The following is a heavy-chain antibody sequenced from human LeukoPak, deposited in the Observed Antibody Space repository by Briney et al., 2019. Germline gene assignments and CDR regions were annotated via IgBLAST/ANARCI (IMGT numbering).Heavy chain of an antibody. V-gene: IGHV4-39*01. CDR2: VYCSGST. D-gene: IGHD2-8*01. CDR1: SGSIGSSSNY. J-gene: IGHJ5*02. CDR3: ARASFNVVFGNWFDP. Sequence: SETLSLTCTVSSGSIGSSSNYWGWIRQAPGKGLEWIGNVYCSGSTFYNPSLKSRVTISVDTSKNQFSLKLRSVTAADTAIYYCARASFNVVFGNWFDPWGQGTLVTVSS.